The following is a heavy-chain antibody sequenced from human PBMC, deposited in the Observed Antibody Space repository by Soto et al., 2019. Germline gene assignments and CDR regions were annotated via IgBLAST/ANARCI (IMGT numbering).Heavy chain of an antibody. J-gene: IGHJ4*02. CDR1: GYSISSSNW. V-gene: IGHV4-28*01. CDR3: ARREIQGPIDY. D-gene: IGHD1-26*01. CDR2: IYYSGTT. Sequence: QVQLQESGPGLVKPSDTLSLTCAVSGYSISSSNWWGWIRQPPGKGLEWSGYIYYSGTTYYNPSLKXHXTXSXXTSKNQFSLKLTSVPAVDTAVYYCARREIQGPIDYWGQGTLVTVSS.